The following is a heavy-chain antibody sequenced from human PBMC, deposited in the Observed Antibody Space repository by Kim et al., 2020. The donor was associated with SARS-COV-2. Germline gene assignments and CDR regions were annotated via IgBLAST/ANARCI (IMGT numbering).Heavy chain of an antibody. J-gene: IGHJ4*02. CDR3: ARGRGYYGSGSYPPAPFGY. D-gene: IGHD3-10*01. V-gene: IGHV4-34*01. Sequence: SRVTISVDTSKNQFSLKLSSVTAADTAVYYCARGRGYYGSGSYPPAPFGYWGQGTLVTVSS.